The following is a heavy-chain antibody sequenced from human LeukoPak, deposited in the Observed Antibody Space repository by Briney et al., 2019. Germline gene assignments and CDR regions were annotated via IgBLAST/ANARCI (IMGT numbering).Heavy chain of an antibody. CDR1: GCTFTGYY. CDR2: INPNSGGT. V-gene: IGHV1-2*02. Sequence: ASVKVSCKASGCTFTGYYMHWVRQAPGQGLEWMGWINPNSGGTNYAQKFQGRVTMTRDTSISTAYMELSRLRSDDAAVYYCARPRAYSGRWVFGYWGQGTLVTVSS. J-gene: IGHJ4*02. CDR3: ARPRAYSGRWVFGY. D-gene: IGHD1-26*01.